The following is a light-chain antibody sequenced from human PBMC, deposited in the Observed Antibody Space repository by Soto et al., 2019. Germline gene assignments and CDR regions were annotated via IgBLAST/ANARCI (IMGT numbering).Light chain of an antibody. CDR2: GAS. CDR3: QQYQTYST. Sequence: EIVLTHSPGTLSLSPGEIATLSCRASQSVSSSYLAWYQQNPGQAPRLLIYGASSRATGIPDRFSGSGSGTEFNLTISSLQPDDFATYFCQQYQTYSTFGQGTRLEIK. V-gene: IGKV3-20*01. J-gene: IGKJ5*01. CDR1: QSVSSSY.